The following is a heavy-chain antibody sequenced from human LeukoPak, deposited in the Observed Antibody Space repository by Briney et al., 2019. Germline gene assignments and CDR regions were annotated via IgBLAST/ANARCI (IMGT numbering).Heavy chain of an antibody. CDR1: GFTFSNYS. CDR3: AKSSNYYDSSGYFDY. D-gene: IGHD3-22*01. Sequence: GGSLRLSCAASGFTFSNYSMNWVRQAPGKGLEWVSSISSSSSYIYYADSVKGRFTISRDNAKNSLYLQMNSLRAEDTAVYYCAKSSNYYDSSGYFDYWGQGTLVTVSS. V-gene: IGHV3-21*04. J-gene: IGHJ4*02. CDR2: ISSSSSYI.